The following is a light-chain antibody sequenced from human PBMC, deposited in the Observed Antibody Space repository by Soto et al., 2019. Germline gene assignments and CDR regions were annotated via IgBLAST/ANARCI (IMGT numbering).Light chain of an antibody. CDR2: YDS. CDR3: QVWDSSSDQGVV. CDR1: NIGSKS. Sequence: SYELTQPPSVSVAPGKTARITCGGNNIGSKSVHWYQQKPGQAPVLVIYYDSDRPSGIPERFSGSNSGNTATLTISRVEDGDEAEYYCQVWDSSSDQGVVFGGGTKLTVL. J-gene: IGLJ2*01. V-gene: IGLV3-21*04.